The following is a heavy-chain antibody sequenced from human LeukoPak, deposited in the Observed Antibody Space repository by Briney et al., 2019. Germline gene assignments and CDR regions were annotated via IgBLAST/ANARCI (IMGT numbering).Heavy chain of an antibody. Sequence: GESLKISCKGSGYSFTSYWIGWVRQMPGKGLEWMGIIYPGDSDTRYSPSFQGQVPISADKSLSTAYLQWSSLKASDTAMYYCATGLYSSAIDYYGMDVWGQGPTVTVSS. CDR1: GYSFTSYW. D-gene: IGHD6-25*01. CDR3: ATGLYSSAIDYYGMDV. V-gene: IGHV5-51*01. CDR2: IYPGDSDT. J-gene: IGHJ6*02.